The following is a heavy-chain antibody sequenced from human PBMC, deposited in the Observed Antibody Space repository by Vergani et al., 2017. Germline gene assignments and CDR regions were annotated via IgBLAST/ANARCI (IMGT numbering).Heavy chain of an antibody. V-gene: IGHV4-39*07. CDR1: GGSISSSSYY. Sequence: QLQLQESGPGLVKPSETLSLTCTVSGGSISSSSYYWGWIRQPPGKGLEWIGSIYYSGSTYYNPSLKSRVTISVDTSKNQFSLKLSSVTAADTAVYYCARVANYYDSSGYYGPYYFDYWGQGTLVTVSS. CDR2: IYYSGST. J-gene: IGHJ4*02. CDR3: ARVANYYDSSGYYGPYYFDY. D-gene: IGHD3-22*01.